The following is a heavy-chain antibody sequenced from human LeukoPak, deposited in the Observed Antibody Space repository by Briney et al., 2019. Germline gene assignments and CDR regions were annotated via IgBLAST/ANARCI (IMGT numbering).Heavy chain of an antibody. Sequence: PSGTLSLTCAVSGGSISSSNWWSWVRQPPGKGLEWIGEIYHSGSTNYNPSLKSRVTISVGKSKNQFSLKLSSVTAADTAVYYCARTYYDILTGYFYGMDVWGKGTTVTVSS. CDR1: GGSISSSNW. J-gene: IGHJ6*04. CDR2: IYHSGST. D-gene: IGHD3-9*01. CDR3: ARTYYDILTGYFYGMDV. V-gene: IGHV4-4*02.